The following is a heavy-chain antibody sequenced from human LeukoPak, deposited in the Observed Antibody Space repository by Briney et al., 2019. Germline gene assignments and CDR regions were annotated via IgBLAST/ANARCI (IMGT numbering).Heavy chain of an antibody. V-gene: IGHV4-38-2*02. Sequence: SETLSLTCTVSGYPISSGYYWGWIRQPPGKGLEWIGSIYHSGSTYYNPSLKSRVTISVDTSKNQFSLKLSSVTAADTAVYYCARDRAETYYYDSSGLHAFDIWGQGTMVTVSS. J-gene: IGHJ3*02. CDR1: GYPISSGYY. CDR3: ARDRAETYYYDSSGLHAFDI. D-gene: IGHD3-22*01. CDR2: IYHSGST.